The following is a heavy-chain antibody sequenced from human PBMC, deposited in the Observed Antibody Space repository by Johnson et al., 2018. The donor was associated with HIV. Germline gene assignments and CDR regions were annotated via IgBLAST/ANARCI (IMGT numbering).Heavy chain of an antibody. CDR3: AKGQSSGYPKDAFDI. CDR2: ISSSGSTI. J-gene: IGHJ3*02. D-gene: IGHD3-22*01. Sequence: QEQLVESGGGLVKPGGSLRLSCAAAGFTFSDYYMSWIRQAPGKGLEWVSYISSSGSTIYYADSVKGRCTISRDNAKNSLYLQMNSLRAEDTAMYYCAKGQSSGYPKDAFDIWGRGTIVTISS. V-gene: IGHV3-11*04. CDR1: GFTFSDYY.